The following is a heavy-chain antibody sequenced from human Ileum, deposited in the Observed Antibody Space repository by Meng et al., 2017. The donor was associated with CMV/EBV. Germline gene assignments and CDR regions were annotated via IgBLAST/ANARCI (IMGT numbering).Heavy chain of an antibody. J-gene: IGHJ4*02. CDR3: ASDFSGSAPSGFDY. CDR2: IHPSGGST. V-gene: IGHV1-46*01. Sequence: KASGYTFTNCYMHWVRQAPGQGLEWMGIIHPSGGSTSYAQKFQGRVTMTRDTSTTTVYMELSSLRSEDTAVYYCASDFSGSAPSGFDYWGQGTLVTVSS. CDR1: GYTFTNCY. D-gene: IGHD3-10*01.